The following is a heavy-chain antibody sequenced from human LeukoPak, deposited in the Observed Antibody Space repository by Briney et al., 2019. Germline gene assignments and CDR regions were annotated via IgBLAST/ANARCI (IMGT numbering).Heavy chain of an antibody. CDR1: GFTFSNYW. V-gene: IGHV3-7*03. D-gene: IGHD6-13*01. Sequence: GESLRLSCAASGFTFSNYWMSWVRQAPGKGLEWVANINQAASEKYYVDSVKGRFTISRDNAKNSLYLQMNSLRAEDTALYYCAKAHSYSSSWYVPYFGYWGQGTLVTVSS. CDR3: AKAHSYSSSWYVPYFGY. CDR2: INQAASEK. J-gene: IGHJ4*02.